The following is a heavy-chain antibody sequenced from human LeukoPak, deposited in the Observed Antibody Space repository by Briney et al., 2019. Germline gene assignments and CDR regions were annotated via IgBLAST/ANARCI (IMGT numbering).Heavy chain of an antibody. J-gene: IGHJ4*02. CDR2: INSDGSST. CDR3: ARVGHYYGSGSLIDY. V-gene: IGHV3-74*01. CDR1: GFTFSSYW. Sequence: PGGSLRLSCAASGFTFSSYWMHWVRQAPGKGLVWVSRINSDGSSTNYADSVKGRFTISRDNAKNTLYLQMNSLRAEDTAVYYCARVGHYYGSGSLIDYWGQGTLVTVSS. D-gene: IGHD3-10*01.